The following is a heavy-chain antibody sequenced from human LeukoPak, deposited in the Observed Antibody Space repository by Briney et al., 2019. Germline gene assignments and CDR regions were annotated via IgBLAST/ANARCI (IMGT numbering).Heavy chain of an antibody. CDR3: AKAAVYSINWTPFDD. Sequence: GGSLRLSCAASGLTFSDYWMSWVRQAPGKGLEWVANIKQDGRERYSVDSLRGRFTISRDNSKNMLYLQMNSLRAEDTAVYYCAKAAVYSINWTPFDDWGLGTLVTVSS. CDR2: IKQDGRER. D-gene: IGHD6-13*01. V-gene: IGHV3-7*01. CDR1: GLTFSDYW. J-gene: IGHJ4*02.